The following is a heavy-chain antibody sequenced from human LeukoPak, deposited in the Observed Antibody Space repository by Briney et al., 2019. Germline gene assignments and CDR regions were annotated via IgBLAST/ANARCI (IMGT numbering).Heavy chain of an antibody. Sequence: PSETLSLTCAVYGGSFSGYYWNWIRQPPGEGLEWIGEINHSGSTNYNPSLKSRVTISVDTSKNQFSLRLTSVTAADTAVYYCARRFGRKFGERFYYYHYMDVWGKGTTVTISS. CDR2: INHSGST. D-gene: IGHD3-10*01. CDR3: ARRFGRKFGERFYYYHYMDV. V-gene: IGHV4-34*01. CDR1: GGSFSGYY. J-gene: IGHJ6*03.